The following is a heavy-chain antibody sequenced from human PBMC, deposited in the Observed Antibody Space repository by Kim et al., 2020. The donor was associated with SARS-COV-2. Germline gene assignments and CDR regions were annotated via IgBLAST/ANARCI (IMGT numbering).Heavy chain of an antibody. V-gene: IGHV3-66*01. J-gene: IGHJ4*02. D-gene: IGHD6-19*01. CDR3: AKSSAWSSSSAFDY. Sequence: ASVKGRYTICSDISHNALYLQMNSLRAEDTAVYYCAKSSAWSSSSAFDYWGQGTLVTVSS.